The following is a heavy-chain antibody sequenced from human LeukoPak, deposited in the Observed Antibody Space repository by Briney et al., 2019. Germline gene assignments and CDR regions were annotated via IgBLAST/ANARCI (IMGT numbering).Heavy chain of an antibody. Sequence: GGSLRLSCAASGFTFSSYAISWVRQAPGKGLEWVSAISGSGGSTYYADSVKGRFTISRDNSKNTLYLQMNNLRAEDTAVYYCARAEVRTYYFDYWGQGTLVTVSS. CDR1: GFTFSSYA. D-gene: IGHD1-1*01. J-gene: IGHJ4*02. CDR3: ARAEVRTYYFDY. CDR2: ISGSGGST. V-gene: IGHV3-23*01.